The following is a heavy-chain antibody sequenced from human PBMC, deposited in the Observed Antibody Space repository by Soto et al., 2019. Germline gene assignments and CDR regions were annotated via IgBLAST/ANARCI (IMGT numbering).Heavy chain of an antibody. CDR2: IYYTGNT. J-gene: IGHJ4*02. Sequence: QVQLQESGPELVKPSQTLSLTCTVSGGSISSNGHYWTWIRQHPGKGLEWIAYIYYTGNTYYNPSLKIRLSISVDTSKNQFSLNLRSVTAADTAVYYCAREPWGYDSWGQGTLVTVSS. D-gene: IGHD3-16*01. CDR1: GGSISSNGHY. V-gene: IGHV4-31*03. CDR3: AREPWGYDS.